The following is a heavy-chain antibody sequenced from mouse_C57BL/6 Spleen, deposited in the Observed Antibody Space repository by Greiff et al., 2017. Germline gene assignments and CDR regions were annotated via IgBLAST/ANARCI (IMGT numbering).Heavy chain of an antibody. CDR3: AREDNYYGSSY. CDR2: IDPSDSYT. D-gene: IGHD1-1*01. Sequence: QVQLQQPGAELVRPGTSVKLSCKASGYTFTSYWMHWVKQRPGQGLEWIGVIDPSDSYTNYNQKFKGKATLTVDTSSSTAYMQLSSLTSEDAAVYYCAREDNYYGSSYWGQGTLVTVSA. V-gene: IGHV1-59*01. J-gene: IGHJ3*01. CDR1: GYTFTSYW.